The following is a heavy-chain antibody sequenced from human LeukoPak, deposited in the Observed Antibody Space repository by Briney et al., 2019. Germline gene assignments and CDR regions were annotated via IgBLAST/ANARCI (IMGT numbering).Heavy chain of an antibody. V-gene: IGHV4-4*08. CDR2: IYSSGST. CDR1: GGSISGYY. J-gene: IGHJ4*02. CDR3: ARPPDTAMGFFDY. Sequence: SETLSLTCTVSGGSISGYYWTWIRQPPGKGLEWIGYIYSSGSTYYNPSLKSRVTISVDTSKNQFSLKLTSVTAADTAVYYCARPPDTAMGFFDYWGQGTLVTVSS. D-gene: IGHD5-18*01.